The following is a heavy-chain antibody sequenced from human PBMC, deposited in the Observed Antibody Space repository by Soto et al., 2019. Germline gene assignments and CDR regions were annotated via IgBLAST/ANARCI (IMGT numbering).Heavy chain of an antibody. V-gene: IGHV3-11*01. CDR1: GFTFSDYY. Sequence: GSLRLSCAASGFTFSDYYMSWIRQAPGKGLEWVSYISSSGSTIYYADSVKGRFTISRDNAKNSLYLQMNSLRAEDTAVYYCARSTTPDYYGSGSSTYYFDYWGQGTLVTVSS. CDR3: ARSTTPDYYGSGSSTYYFDY. J-gene: IGHJ4*02. CDR2: ISSSGSTI. D-gene: IGHD3-10*01.